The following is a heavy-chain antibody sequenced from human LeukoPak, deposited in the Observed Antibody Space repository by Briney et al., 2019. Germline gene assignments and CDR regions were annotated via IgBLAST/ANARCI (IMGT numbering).Heavy chain of an antibody. V-gene: IGHV3-30*02. J-gene: IGHJ4*02. D-gene: IGHD3-22*01. CDR3: AKDPDCYDSSGYYYQPLGY. CDR2: IRYDGSNK. Sequence: GGSLRLSCAASGFTFSSYGMHWVRQAPGKGLEWVAFIRYDGSNKYYADSVKGRFTISRDNSKNTLYLQMNSLRAEDTAVYYCAKDPDCYDSSGYYYQPLGYWGQGTLVTVSS. CDR1: GFTFSSYG.